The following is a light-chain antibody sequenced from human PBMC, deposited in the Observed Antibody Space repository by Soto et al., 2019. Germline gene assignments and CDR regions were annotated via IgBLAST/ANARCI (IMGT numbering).Light chain of an antibody. CDR2: EVS. V-gene: IGKV2-30*01. J-gene: IGKJ1*01. Sequence: VMTQSPLSLPVTPGEPASISCRSSQSLQFSNGYNFLHWFQQRPGQSPRRLIFEVSNRASGVPDRFCGSASGTDFTLKISRVEAEDVGVYYCMQGTHWPHTFGQGTKVDNK. CDR3: MQGTHWPHT. CDR1: QSLQFSNGYNF.